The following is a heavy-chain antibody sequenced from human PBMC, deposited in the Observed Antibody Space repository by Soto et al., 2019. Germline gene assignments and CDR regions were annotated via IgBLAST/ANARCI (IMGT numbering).Heavy chain of an antibody. J-gene: IGHJ6*02. CDR2: IDPSDSYT. CDR3: ARRPYCSNYDHCDGMYV. V-gene: IGHV5-10-1*01. D-gene: IGHD3-10*01. Sequence: GEAMKISCKGSGYSFNSYWINWVRQMPGKGLEWMGRIDPSDSYTNYSPSFQGHVTISADKSISTAYLQWSSLKASDTAMYYCARRPYCSNYDHCDGMYVSGRRTTVTGSS. CDR1: GYSFNSYW.